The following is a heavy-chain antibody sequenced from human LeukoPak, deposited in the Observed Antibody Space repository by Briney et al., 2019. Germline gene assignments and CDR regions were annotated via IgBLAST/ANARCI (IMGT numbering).Heavy chain of an antibody. Sequence: PSETLSLTCTVSGGSISSSSYYWGWVRQPPGKGLEWIGSIYYSGSTYYNPSLKSRVTISVDTSKNQFSLKLSSVTAADTAVYYCARPRGYSGYDYDYWGQGTLVTVSS. CDR2: IYYSGST. CDR3: ARPRGYSGYDYDY. J-gene: IGHJ4*02. CDR1: GGSISSSSYY. D-gene: IGHD5-12*01. V-gene: IGHV4-39*01.